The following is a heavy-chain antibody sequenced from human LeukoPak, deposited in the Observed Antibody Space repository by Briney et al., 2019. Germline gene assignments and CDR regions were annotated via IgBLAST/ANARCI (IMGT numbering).Heavy chain of an antibody. D-gene: IGHD3-3*01. Sequence: GRSLRLSCTASGFTYGDYAMSWVRQAPGKGLEGVGFIRSKAYGGTTEYAASVKGRFTISRDDSKSIAYLQMNSLKTEDTAVYYCTRDAADYDFSSDYWGQGTLVTVSS. CDR1: GFTYGDYA. J-gene: IGHJ4*02. CDR3: TRDAADYDFSSDY. CDR2: IRSKAYGGTT. V-gene: IGHV3-49*04.